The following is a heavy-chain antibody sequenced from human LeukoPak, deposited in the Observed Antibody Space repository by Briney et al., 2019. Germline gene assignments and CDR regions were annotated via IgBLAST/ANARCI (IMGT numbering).Heavy chain of an antibody. J-gene: IGHJ6*02. V-gene: IGHV4-39*01. CDR2: IYYSGST. Sequence: SVTLSLTCTVSGGSISSSSYYWGWIRQPPGKGLEWIGSIYYSGSTYYNPSLKSRVTISVDTSKNQFSLKLSSVTAADTAVYYCARHGRYCSSTSCHGMDVWGQGATVTVSS. CDR1: GGSISSSSYY. CDR3: ARHGRYCSSTSCHGMDV. D-gene: IGHD2-2*01.